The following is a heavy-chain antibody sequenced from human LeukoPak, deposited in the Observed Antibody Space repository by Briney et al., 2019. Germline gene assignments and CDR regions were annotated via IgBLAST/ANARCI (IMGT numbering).Heavy chain of an antibody. D-gene: IGHD3-3*01. CDR3: TRDVTYYDFWSGHYNWFDP. CDR1: GFTFGDYA. Sequence: GGSLRLSCTASGFTFGDYAMSWFRQAPGKGLEWVGFIRSKAYGGTTEYAASVKGRFTISRDDSKSIAYLQMNSLKTEDTAVYYCTRDVTYYDFWSGHYNWFDPWGQGTLVTVSS. V-gene: IGHV3-49*03. J-gene: IGHJ5*02. CDR2: IRSKAYGGTT.